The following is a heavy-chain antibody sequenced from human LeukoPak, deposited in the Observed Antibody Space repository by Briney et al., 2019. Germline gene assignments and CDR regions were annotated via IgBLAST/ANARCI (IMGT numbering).Heavy chain of an antibody. Sequence: ASVKVSCKASGYTFTGYYMHWVRQAPGQGLEWMGWINPNSGGTNYAQKFQGRVTMTRVTSISTAYMELCRLRSDDTAVYYCARSSMIFVVITTQHYYYYGMDVWGQGTTVTVSS. CDR2: INPNSGGT. CDR1: GYTFTGYY. V-gene: IGHV1-2*02. CDR3: ARSSMIFVVITTQHYYYYGMDV. J-gene: IGHJ6*02. D-gene: IGHD3-22*01.